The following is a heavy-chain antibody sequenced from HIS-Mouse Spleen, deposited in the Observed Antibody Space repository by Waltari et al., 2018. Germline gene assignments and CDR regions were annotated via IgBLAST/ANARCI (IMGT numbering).Heavy chain of an antibody. V-gene: IGHV4-39*01. CDR2: IYYSGST. CDR3: ARHEGQQLVTSLFDY. J-gene: IGHJ4*02. CDR1: GGPISSSSYY. Sequence: QLQLQESGPGLVKPSETLSLTCNVSGGPISSSSYYRGCIRPPPGKGLEWIGSIYYSGSTYYNPSLKSRVTISVDTSKNQFSLKLSSVTAADTAVYYCARHEGQQLVTSLFDYWGQGTLVTVSS. D-gene: IGHD6-13*01.